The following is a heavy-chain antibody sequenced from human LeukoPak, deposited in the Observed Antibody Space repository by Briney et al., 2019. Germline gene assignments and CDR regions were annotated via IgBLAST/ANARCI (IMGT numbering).Heavy chain of an antibody. V-gene: IGHV1-18*01. CDR3: ATVSPYGSGSYYFDY. J-gene: IGHJ4*02. CDR2: ISAYNGNT. CDR1: GYTFTSYG. Sequence: ASVKVSCKASGYTFTSYGISWVRQAPGQGLEWMGWISAYNGNTNYAQKLQGRVTMTEDTSTDTAYMELSGLRSEDTAVYYCATVSPYGSGSYYFDYWGQGTLVTVSS. D-gene: IGHD3-10*01.